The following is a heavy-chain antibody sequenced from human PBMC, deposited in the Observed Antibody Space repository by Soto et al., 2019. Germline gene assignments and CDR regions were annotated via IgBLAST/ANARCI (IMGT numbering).Heavy chain of an antibody. D-gene: IGHD5-18*01. CDR2: VSHSGST. J-gene: IGHJ4*02. CDR3: AREYTYGSNFFDC. Sequence: QVRLQESGPGLVKPSQTLSLTCTVSGGSISSAAYYWRWIRQHPGKGLEWIGYVSHSGSTYYNPSLKSRVIISVDTSKNQFSLSLTSVTAADTAVYYCAREYTYGSNFFDCWGQGALVTVSS. CDR1: GGSISSAAYY. V-gene: IGHV4-31*03.